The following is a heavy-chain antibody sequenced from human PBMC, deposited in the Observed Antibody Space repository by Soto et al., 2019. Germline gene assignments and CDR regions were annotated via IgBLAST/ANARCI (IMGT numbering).Heavy chain of an antibody. CDR1: GFTFDKVW. Sequence: EVQLVESGGGLVKPGGSLRLSCAVSGFTFDKVWMNWVRQAPGKGLEWVDRIKSKTDGGTTDYAAPVKGRFTISRDDSKNMLYLQRNSLKTEDTGMYFCTTGGDDLLYWGQGTLVTVSS. CDR3: TTGGDDLLY. V-gene: IGHV3-15*07. CDR2: IKSKTDGGTT. J-gene: IGHJ4*02. D-gene: IGHD3-10*01.